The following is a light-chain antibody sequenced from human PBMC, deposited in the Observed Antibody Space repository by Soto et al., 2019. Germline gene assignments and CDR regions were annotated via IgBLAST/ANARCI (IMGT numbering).Light chain of an antibody. CDR3: SSYTSSNTFYV. CDR1: SSDVGGYYY. V-gene: IGLV2-14*01. Sequence: QSVLTQPASVSGSPGQSITISCTGTSSDVGGYYYVSWYQHHPGKAPKLMIYQVSNRPSGVSNRFSGSKSGNTASLTISGLQAEDEAGYYCSSYTSSNTFYVFGTGTKVTVL. CDR2: QVS. J-gene: IGLJ1*01.